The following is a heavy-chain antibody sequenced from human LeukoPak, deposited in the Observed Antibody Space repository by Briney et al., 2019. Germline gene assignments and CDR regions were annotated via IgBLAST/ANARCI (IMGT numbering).Heavy chain of an antibody. D-gene: IGHD4-11*01. J-gene: IGHJ4*02. CDR1: GGSISSYY. Sequence: SETLSLTCTVSGGSISSYYWSWIRQPPGKGLEWIGYIYYSGRTHYNPSLKSRVTISVDTSKNQFSLKLSSVTAADTAVYYCARQALTTDYYFDYWGQGTLVTVSS. CDR2: IYYSGRT. CDR3: ARQALTTDYYFDY. V-gene: IGHV4-59*08.